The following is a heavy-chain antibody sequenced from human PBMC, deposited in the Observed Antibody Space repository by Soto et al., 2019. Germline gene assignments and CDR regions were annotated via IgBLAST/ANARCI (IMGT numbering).Heavy chain of an antibody. Sequence: GGSLRLSCAASGFTFSSYAMHWVRQAPGKGLEWVAVISYDGSNKYYADSVKGRFTISRDNSKNTLYLQMNSLRAEDTAVYYCARAVYGDYVGAFDIWGQGTMVTVSS. CDR2: ISYDGSNK. CDR3: ARAVYGDYVGAFDI. J-gene: IGHJ3*02. V-gene: IGHV3-30-3*01. D-gene: IGHD4-17*01. CDR1: GFTFSSYA.